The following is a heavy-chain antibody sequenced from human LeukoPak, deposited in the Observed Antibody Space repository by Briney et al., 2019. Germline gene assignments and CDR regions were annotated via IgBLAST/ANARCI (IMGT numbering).Heavy chain of an antibody. CDR1: GYTFTGYY. J-gene: IGHJ4*02. Sequence: ASVKVSCKASGYTFTGYYMHWVRQAPGQGLEWMGIINPSGGSTSYAQKFQGRVTMTRDTSTSTVYMELSSLRSEDTAVYYCATELADRADWFWYWGQGTLVTVSS. D-gene: IGHD3-9*01. CDR3: ATELADRADWFWY. V-gene: IGHV1-46*01. CDR2: INPSGGST.